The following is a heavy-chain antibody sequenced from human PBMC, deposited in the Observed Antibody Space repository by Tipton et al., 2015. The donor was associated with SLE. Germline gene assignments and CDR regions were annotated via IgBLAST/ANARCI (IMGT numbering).Heavy chain of an antibody. J-gene: IGHJ6*03. CDR3: ARVRPPLSISGVVKGTDYYYMDV. D-gene: IGHD3-3*01. CDR1: GGSFSGYY. V-gene: IGHV4-34*01. Sequence: TLSLTCAVYGGSFSGYYWSWIRQPPGKGLEWIGEINHSGSTNYNPSLKSRVTISVDTSKNQFSLKLSSVTAADTAVYYCARVRPPLSISGVVKGTDYYYMDVWGKGPTVTVSS. CDR2: INHSGST.